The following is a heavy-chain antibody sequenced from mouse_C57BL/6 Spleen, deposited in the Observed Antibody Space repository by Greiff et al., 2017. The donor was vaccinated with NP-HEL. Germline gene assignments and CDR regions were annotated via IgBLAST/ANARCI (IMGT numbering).Heavy chain of an antibody. V-gene: IGHV1-64*01. J-gene: IGHJ3*01. CDR2: IHPNSGST. CDR1: GYTFTSYW. D-gene: IGHD2-2*01. Sequence: VQLHQPGAELVKPGASVKLSCKASGYTFTSYWMHWVKQRPGQGLEWIGMIHPNSGSTNYNEKFKSKATLTVDKSSSTAYMQLSSLTSEDSEVYYCARDGYDGKAWFAYWGQGTLVTVSA. CDR3: ARDGYDGKAWFAY.